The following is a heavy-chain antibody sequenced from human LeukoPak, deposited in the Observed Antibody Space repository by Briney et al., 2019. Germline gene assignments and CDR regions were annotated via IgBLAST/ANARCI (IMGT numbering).Heavy chain of an antibody. CDR3: AAVAGYYYYYGMDV. D-gene: IGHD6-19*01. V-gene: IGHV1-69*04. CDR2: IIPILGIA. Sequence: SVKVSCKASGGTFSSYAISWVRQAPGQGLEWMGRIIPILGIANYAQKFQGRVTMTEDTSTDTAYMELSSLRSEDTAVYYCAAVAGYYYYYGMDVWGQGTTVTVSS. CDR1: GGTFSSYA. J-gene: IGHJ6*02.